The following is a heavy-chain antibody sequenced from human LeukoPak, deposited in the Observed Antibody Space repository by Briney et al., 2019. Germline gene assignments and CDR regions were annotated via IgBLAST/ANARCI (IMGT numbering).Heavy chain of an antibody. CDR1: GFTFSDYY. CDR2: ISSGGSYT. D-gene: IGHD3-10*01. CDR3: ARNYFQGVPGVY. J-gene: IGHJ4*02. Sequence: GGSLRLSCAGSGFTFSDYYMSWIRQAPGKGREWVSYISSGGSYTNFADSVKGRFTISRDNAKNSLYLQMNSLRADDTAVYYCARNYFQGVPGVYWGQGTLVTVSS. V-gene: IGHV3-11*03.